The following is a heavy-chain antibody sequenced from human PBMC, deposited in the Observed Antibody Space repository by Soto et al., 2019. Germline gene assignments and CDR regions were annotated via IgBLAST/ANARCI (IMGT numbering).Heavy chain of an antibody. CDR2: ISSGRHDV. Sequence: EDQLVESGGGLVKPGGSLRLSCAASGFSFGTYYMNWVRQAPGKGLEWVSSISSGRHDVFYADSVRGRFTISRDDAKKSLFLQMNSLRADDTAVYYCARDHLGIAAGDFDLWGQGTLVTVSS. J-gene: IGHJ4*02. V-gene: IGHV3-21*01. CDR1: GFSFGTYY. D-gene: IGHD6-19*01. CDR3: ARDHLGIAAGDFDL.